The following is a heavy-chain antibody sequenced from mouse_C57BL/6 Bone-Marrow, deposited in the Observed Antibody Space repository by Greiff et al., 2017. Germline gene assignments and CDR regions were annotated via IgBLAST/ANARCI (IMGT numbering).Heavy chain of an antibody. Sequence: EVKLQESGGGLVQPGGSLKLSCAASGFTFSDYYMYWVRQTPEKRLEWVAYISTGGGSTYYPDTVKGRFTISRDNAKHTLYLQMSRLNSEDTAMYYCARPYYYGSSYVAWFAYWGQGTLVTVSA. CDR1: GFTFSDYY. CDR2: ISTGGGST. CDR3: ARPYYYGSSYVAWFAY. V-gene: IGHV5-12*01. J-gene: IGHJ3*01. D-gene: IGHD1-1*01.